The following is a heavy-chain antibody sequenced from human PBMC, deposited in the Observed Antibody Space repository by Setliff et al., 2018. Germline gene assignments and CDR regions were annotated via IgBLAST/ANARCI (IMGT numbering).Heavy chain of an antibody. D-gene: IGHD3-22*01. CDR2: IYYSGST. CDR1: GGSISSSSYY. V-gene: IGHV4-39*07. J-gene: IGHJ4*02. CDR3: AGVVEDYYDSSGYFLPSYYFDY. Sequence: SETLSLTCTVSGGSISSSSYYWGWIRQPPGKGLEWIGSIYYSGSTYYNPSLKSRVTISVDTSKNQFSLKLSSVTAADTAVYYCAGVVEDYYDSSGYFLPSYYFDYWGQGTLVTVSS.